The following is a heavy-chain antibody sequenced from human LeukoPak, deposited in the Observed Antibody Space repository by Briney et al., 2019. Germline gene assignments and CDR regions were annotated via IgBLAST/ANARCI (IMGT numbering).Heavy chain of an antibody. J-gene: IGHJ3*02. CDR3: ARDSHKFDSSGYYPDAFDI. D-gene: IGHD3-22*01. CDR1: GLTFSSYE. V-gene: IGHV3-48*03. Sequence: GGSLRLSCAASGLTFSSYEMNWVRQAPGKGLEWVSYISCSCSSIYYADSVKGRFTISRDNAKKSLYLKMHTLRAEDTAVYYCARDSHKFDSSGYYPDAFDIWGQGTMVTVSS. CDR2: ISCSCSSI.